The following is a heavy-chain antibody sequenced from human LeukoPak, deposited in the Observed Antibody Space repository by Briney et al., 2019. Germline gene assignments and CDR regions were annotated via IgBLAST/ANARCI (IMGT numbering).Heavy chain of an antibody. CDR2: IYSGGST. Sequence: GGSLRLSCAASGFTVSSNYMSWVRQAPGKGLEWVSVIYSGGSTYYADSVKGRFTISRDNSKNTLYLQMNSLRAEDTAVYYCARDDGYSSSWYDFDYWGQGTLVNVSS. J-gene: IGHJ4*02. CDR1: GFTVSSNY. V-gene: IGHV3-66*01. D-gene: IGHD6-13*01. CDR3: ARDDGYSSSWYDFDY.